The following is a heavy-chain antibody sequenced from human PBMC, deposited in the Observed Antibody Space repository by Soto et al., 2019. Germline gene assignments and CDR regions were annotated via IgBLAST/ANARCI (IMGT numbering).Heavy chain of an antibody. CDR2: IFYSGST. CDR1: GGSISSSSYY. CDR3: ARLNYGDFQLYYFDY. D-gene: IGHD4-17*01. J-gene: IGHJ4*02. Sequence: PSETLSLTCTVSGGSISSSSYYWGWIRQPPGKGLEWIGSIFYSGSTYYNPSLKSRVTISVDTSKNQFSLKLSSVTAADTAVYYCARLNYGDFQLYYFDYWGQGTLVTVSS. V-gene: IGHV4-39*01.